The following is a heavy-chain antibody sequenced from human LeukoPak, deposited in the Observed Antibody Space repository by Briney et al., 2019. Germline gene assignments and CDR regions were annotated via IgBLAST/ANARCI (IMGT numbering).Heavy chain of an antibody. CDR2: ISYDGSNK. CDR1: GFTFSSYG. Sequence: PGGSLRLSCAASGFTFSSYGTHWVRQGPGKGLEWVAVISYDGSNKYYADSVKGRFTISRDNSKNTLYLQMNSLRAEDTAVYYCAKSLWFVHFDYWGQGTLVTVSS. J-gene: IGHJ4*02. V-gene: IGHV3-30*18. D-gene: IGHD3-10*01. CDR3: AKSLWFVHFDY.